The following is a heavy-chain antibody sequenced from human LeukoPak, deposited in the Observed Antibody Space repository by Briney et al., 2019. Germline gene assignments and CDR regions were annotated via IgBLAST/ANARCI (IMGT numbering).Heavy chain of an antibody. D-gene: IGHD5-24*01. J-gene: IGHJ4*02. CDR3: ARLWGDGYNLDY. V-gene: IGHV4-39*01. Sequence: SETLSLTCTVSGGSISSSNYCWDWIRQPPGQGLEWIGSICYSGTTYYKPSLKSRVIISVDTSKNQFSLKLTSVTAADTAVYYCARLWGDGYNLDYWGQGTLVTVSS. CDR1: GGSISSSNYC. CDR2: ICYSGTT.